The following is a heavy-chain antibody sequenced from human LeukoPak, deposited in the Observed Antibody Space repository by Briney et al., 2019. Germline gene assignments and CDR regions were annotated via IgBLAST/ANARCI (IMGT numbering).Heavy chain of an antibody. Sequence: SETLALTCAVSGYYISSGYYRGWIRQPPGKGLEWIGTIYHSGSTYYNASLKSRVTISFDTSKNHFSLKLSSVTAADTAVYYCARVGYCGGGICYAEYFHYWGQGTLVTVSS. CDR2: IYHSGST. J-gene: IGHJ1*01. V-gene: IGHV4-38-2*01. CDR1: GYYISSGYY. CDR3: ARVGYCGGGICYAEYFHY. D-gene: IGHD2-15*01.